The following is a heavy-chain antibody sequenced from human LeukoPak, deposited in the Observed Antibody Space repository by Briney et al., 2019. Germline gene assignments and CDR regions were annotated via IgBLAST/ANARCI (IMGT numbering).Heavy chain of an antibody. J-gene: IGHJ4*02. V-gene: IGHV4-39*01. CDR3: ARTGMTTVTPAIDY. CDR2: IYYSGST. Sequence: SETLSLTCTVSGGSISSGSYYWGWIRQPPGKGLEWIGSIYYSGSTYYNPSLKSRVTISVDTSKNQFSLKLSSVTAADTAVYYCARTGMTTVTPAIDYWGQGTLVTVSS. CDR1: GGSISSGSYY. D-gene: IGHD4-17*01.